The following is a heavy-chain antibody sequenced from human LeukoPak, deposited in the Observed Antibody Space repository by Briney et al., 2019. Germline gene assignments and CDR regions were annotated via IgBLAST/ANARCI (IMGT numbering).Heavy chain of an antibody. CDR1: GFTFSGSA. D-gene: IGHD3-22*01. J-gene: IGHJ4*02. CDR3: TRLAYYYDSSGYYYAFDY. Sequence: GGSLKLSCAASGFTFSGSAMHWVRQASGKGLEWVGRIRSKANSYATAYAALVKGRFTISRDDSKNTAYLQMNSLKTEDTAVYYCTRLAYYYDSSGYYYAFDYWGQGTLVTVSS. V-gene: IGHV3-73*01. CDR2: IRSKANSYAT.